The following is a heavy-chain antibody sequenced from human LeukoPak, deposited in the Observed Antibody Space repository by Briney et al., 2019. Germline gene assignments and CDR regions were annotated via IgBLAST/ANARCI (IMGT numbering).Heavy chain of an antibody. D-gene: IGHD3-22*01. J-gene: IGHJ4*02. Sequence: SETLSLTCTVSGGSISSYYWSWIRQPPGKGLEWTGYIYYSGSTYYNPSLRSRVTISVDTSKNQFSLKLSSVTAADTAVYYCASYDSSGTLSGYFDYWGQGTLVTVSS. V-gene: IGHV4-59*01. CDR2: IYYSGST. CDR1: GGSISSYY. CDR3: ASYDSSGTLSGYFDY.